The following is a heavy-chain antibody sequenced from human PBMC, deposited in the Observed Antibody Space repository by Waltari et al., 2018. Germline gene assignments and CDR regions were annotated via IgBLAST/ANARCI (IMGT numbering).Heavy chain of an antibody. D-gene: IGHD3-3*01. Sequence: QLQLQESGPGLVKPSETLSLTCTVSGGSISSSSYYWGWIRQPPGKGLEWIGSIYYRGSSYYYPSLKSRVTIAVDTSKNHFSLKLSAVAAADTAVYYCARVWPDDFWSGWFDPWGQGTLVTVSS. V-gene: IGHV4-39*01. CDR3: ARVWPDDFWSGWFDP. J-gene: IGHJ5*02. CDR1: GGSISSSSYY. CDR2: IYYRGSS.